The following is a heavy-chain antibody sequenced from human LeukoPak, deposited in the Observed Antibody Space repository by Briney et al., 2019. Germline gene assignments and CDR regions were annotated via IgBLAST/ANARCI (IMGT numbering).Heavy chain of an antibody. V-gene: IGHV3-21*01. CDR2: FSSSSRYI. Sequence: PGGSLRLSCAASGFTLSSYSMNWVRQAPGKGLEWVSSFSSSSRYIYYADSMKGRFTISRDNAKNSLFLQMNSLRAEDTAVYYCARGDTAMVTYPDYWGQGTLVTVSS. CDR3: ARGDTAMVTYPDY. CDR1: GFTLSSYS. J-gene: IGHJ4*02. D-gene: IGHD5-18*01.